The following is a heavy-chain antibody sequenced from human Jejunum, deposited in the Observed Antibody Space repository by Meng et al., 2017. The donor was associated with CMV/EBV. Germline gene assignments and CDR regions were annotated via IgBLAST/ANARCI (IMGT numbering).Heavy chain of an antibody. CDR1: GGSMISYY. CDR2: IYTSGST. Sequence: QVQRQESGPGLGKPSETLPLTCGVSGGSMISYYWSWIRQPAGKGLEWIGHIYTSGSTNYSPSLKSRVTMSLDTAKNQFSLKVSSVTAADTAVYYCARLSKDGWSTFDYWGQGTLVTVSS. CDR3: ARLSKDGWSTFDY. J-gene: IGHJ4*02. D-gene: IGHD6-19*01. V-gene: IGHV4-4*07.